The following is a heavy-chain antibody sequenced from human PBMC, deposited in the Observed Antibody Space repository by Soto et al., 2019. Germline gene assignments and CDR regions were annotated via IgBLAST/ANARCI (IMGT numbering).Heavy chain of an antibody. CDR2: ISYDGINQ. J-gene: IGHJ4*02. CDR3: ARSLGGSYLLFDY. Sequence: QVQLVESGGGVVQPGRSLRLSCAASGFSFSSYAMHWVRQAPGKGLEWVAHISYDGINQYYADSVKGRFTISRDNSKNTLHLQMNSLRVEDTAVYYCARSLGGSYLLFDYWGQGTLVTVSS. D-gene: IGHD1-26*01. CDR1: GFSFSSYA. V-gene: IGHV3-30-3*01.